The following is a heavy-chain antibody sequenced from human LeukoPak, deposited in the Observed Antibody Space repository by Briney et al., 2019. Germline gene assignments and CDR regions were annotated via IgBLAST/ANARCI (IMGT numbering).Heavy chain of an antibody. CDR1: GFTFSSYS. D-gene: IGHD3-22*01. CDR3: ARGGTYDSSGYPDY. J-gene: IGHJ4*02. V-gene: IGHV3-21*01. Sequence: GGSLRLSRAASGFTFSSYSMNWVRQAPGKGLEWVSSISSSSSYIYYADSVKGRFTISRDNAKNSLYLQMNSLGAEDTAVYYCARGGTYDSSGYPDYWGQGTLVTVSS. CDR2: ISSSSSYI.